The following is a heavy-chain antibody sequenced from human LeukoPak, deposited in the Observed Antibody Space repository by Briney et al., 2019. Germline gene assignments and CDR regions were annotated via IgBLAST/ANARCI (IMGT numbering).Heavy chain of an antibody. CDR2: INPNSGGT. D-gene: IGHD3-10*01. CDR1: GGTFSSYA. V-gene: IGHV1-2*02. CDR3: ARGSFSRLQRGGITMVRGAGAYMDV. Sequence: ASVKVSCKASGGTFSSYAISWVRQAPGQGLEWMGWINPNSGGTNYAQKFQGRVTMTRDTSISTAYMELSRLRSDDTAVYYCARGSFSRLQRGGITMVRGAGAYMDVWGKGTTVTISS. J-gene: IGHJ6*03.